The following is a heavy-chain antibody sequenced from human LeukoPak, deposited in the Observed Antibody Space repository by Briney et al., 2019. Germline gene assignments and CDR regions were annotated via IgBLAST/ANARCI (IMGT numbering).Heavy chain of an antibody. CDR2: ISGSGVST. Sequence: PGGSLRLSCAASGFTFSSYAMSWVRQAPGKGVEWVSGISGSGVSTYYADSVKGRFTISRDNSKNTLYLQMNSLRAEDTALYYCATTLLRASTYMDVWGKGTTVTVSS. V-gene: IGHV3-23*01. D-gene: IGHD1-1*01. J-gene: IGHJ6*03. CDR3: ATTLLRASTYMDV. CDR1: GFTFSSYA.